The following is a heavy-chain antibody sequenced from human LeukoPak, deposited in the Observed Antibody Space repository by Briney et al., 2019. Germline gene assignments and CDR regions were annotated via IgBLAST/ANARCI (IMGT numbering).Heavy chain of an antibody. CDR3: AKVRVVFNWNYAYYFDY. J-gene: IGHJ4*02. CDR1: GFTFSSYA. CDR2: ISYDGSNE. D-gene: IGHD1-7*01. V-gene: IGHV3-30*18. Sequence: HPGRSLRLSCAASGFTFSSYAMHWVRQAPGKGLEWVALISYDGSNEYYADSVKGRFTISRDNSKNTLYLQMNSLRGEDTAVYYCAKVRVVFNWNYAYYFDYWGQGTLVTVSS.